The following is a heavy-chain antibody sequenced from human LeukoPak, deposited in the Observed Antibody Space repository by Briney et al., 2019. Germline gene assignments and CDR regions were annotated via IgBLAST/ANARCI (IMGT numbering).Heavy chain of an antibody. CDR2: NYPGDSNV. V-gene: IGHV5-51*01. CDR1: GYSFINYW. D-gene: IGHD1-26*01. CDR3: TRDWELGY. Sequence: GESLKISCRASGYSFINYWIGWVRQMPGKGLEWVGLNYPGDSNVRYSPSFQGQVTISADRSINTGYLQWSSLRTSDTAMYYCTRDWELGYWGQGTLVSVSS. J-gene: IGHJ4*02.